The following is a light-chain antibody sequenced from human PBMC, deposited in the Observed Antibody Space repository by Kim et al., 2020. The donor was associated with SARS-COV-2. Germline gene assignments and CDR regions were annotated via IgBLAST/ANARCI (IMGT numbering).Light chain of an antibody. CDR2: RNN. J-gene: IGLJ3*02. V-gene: IGLV10-54*01. Sequence: QTATLTCTENSDDVGNQGAAWLQQHQGHPPKLLSYRNNNRPSGISERLSASRSGNTASLTITGLQPEDEADYYCSAWDFTLSAWVFGGGTQLTVL. CDR1: SDDVGNQG. CDR3: SAWDFTLSAWV.